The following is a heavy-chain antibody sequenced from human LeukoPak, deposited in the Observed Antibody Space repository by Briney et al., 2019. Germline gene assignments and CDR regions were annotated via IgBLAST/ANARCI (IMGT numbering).Heavy chain of an antibody. CDR3: ARDRGCGGYEEAGY. J-gene: IGHJ4*02. Sequence: GGSLRLSCAASGFTFSSYSMNWVRQAPGKGLEWVSSISSSSSYIYYADSVKGRFTISRDNAKNSLYLQMNSLRAEDTAVYYCARDRGCGGYEEAGYWGQGTLVTVSS. CDR1: GFTFSSYS. D-gene: IGHD5-12*01. CDR2: ISSSSSYI. V-gene: IGHV3-21*01.